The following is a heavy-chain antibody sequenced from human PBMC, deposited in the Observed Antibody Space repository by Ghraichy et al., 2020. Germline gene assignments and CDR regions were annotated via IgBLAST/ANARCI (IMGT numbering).Heavy chain of an antibody. D-gene: IGHD1-26*01. CDR2: ISWNSGSI. V-gene: IGHV3-9*01. Sequence: SLNISCAASGFTFDDYAMHWVRQAPGKGLEWVSGISWNSGSIGYADSVKGRFTISRDNAKNSLYLQMNSLRAEDTALYYCAKDKRWELPGDYFDYWGQGTLVTVSS. CDR3: AKDKRWELPGDYFDY. CDR1: GFTFDDYA. J-gene: IGHJ4*02.